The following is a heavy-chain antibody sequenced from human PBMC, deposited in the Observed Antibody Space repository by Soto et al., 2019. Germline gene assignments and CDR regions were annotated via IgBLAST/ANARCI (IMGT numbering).Heavy chain of an antibody. CDR2: IYSDGRNK. CDR1: GFTFGDYA. D-gene: IGHD6-19*01. Sequence: QAQLLESGGGVVQPGSSLRLSCVASGFTFGDYAMHWVRQAPGKGLEWVAVIYSDGRNKYYAESVKGRFAISRDNSKNTLYLQMNSLIPEDTAVYYCARGVAVTGSWYFDLWGRGTLVTVSS. V-gene: IGHV3-30*09. CDR3: ARGVAVTGSWYFDL. J-gene: IGHJ2*01.